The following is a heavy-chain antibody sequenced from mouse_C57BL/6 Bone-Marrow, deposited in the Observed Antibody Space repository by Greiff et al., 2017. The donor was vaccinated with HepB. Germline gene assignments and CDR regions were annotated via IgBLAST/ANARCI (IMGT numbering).Heavy chain of an antibody. CDR2: IRNKANNHAT. D-gene: IGHD2-4*01. Sequence: EVKLVESGGGLVQPGGSMKLSCAASGFTFSDAWMDWVRQSPEKGLEWVAEIRNKANNHATYYAESVKGRFTISRDDSKSSVYLQMNSLRAEDTGIYYCTRDDYDVGDAMDDWGQGTSVTVSS. CDR3: TRDDYDVGDAMDD. J-gene: IGHJ4*01. CDR1: GFTFSDAW. V-gene: IGHV6-6*01.